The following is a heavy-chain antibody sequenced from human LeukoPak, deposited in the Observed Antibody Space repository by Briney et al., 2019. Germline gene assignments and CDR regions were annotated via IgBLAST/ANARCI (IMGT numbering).Heavy chain of an antibody. V-gene: IGHV3-7*04. D-gene: IGHD6-13*01. Sequence: GGSLRLSCAASGFTFSSYWMSWVRQAPGKGLEWVANIRQDGNEKYYVDSVKGRFTISRDNAKNSLYLQMNSLRAEDTAVYYCARLRAAQTYDYWGQGTLVTVSS. CDR1: GFTFSSYW. CDR3: ARLRAAQTYDY. J-gene: IGHJ4*02. CDR2: IRQDGNEK.